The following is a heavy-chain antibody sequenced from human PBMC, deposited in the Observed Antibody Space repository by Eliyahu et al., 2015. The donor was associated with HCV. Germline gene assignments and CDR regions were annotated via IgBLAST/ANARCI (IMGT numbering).Heavy chain of an antibody. CDR1: GGSISSYY. J-gene: IGHJ6*02. CDR2: IYYSGST. V-gene: IGHV4-59*01. CDR3: ARASSGVVDGMDV. D-gene: IGHD2-15*01. Sequence: QVQLQESGPGLVKPSETLSLTCTVSGGSISSYYWSWIRQPPGKGLEWIGYIYYSGSTNYNPSLKSRVTISVDTSKNQFSLKLSSVTAADTAVYYCARASSGVVDGMDVWGQGTTVTVSS.